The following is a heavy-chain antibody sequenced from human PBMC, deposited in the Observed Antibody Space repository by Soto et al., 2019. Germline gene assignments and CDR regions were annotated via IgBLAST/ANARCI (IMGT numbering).Heavy chain of an antibody. J-gene: IGHJ4*02. CDR2: IYYSGST. Sequence: PSETLSLTCTVSGGSVSSGSYYWSWIRQPPGKGLEWIGYIYYSGSTNYNPSLKSRVTISVDTSKNQFSLKLSSVTAADTAVYYCARQRITMVRGVIPPFDYWGQRTLVTVSS. V-gene: IGHV4-61*01. CDR3: ARQRITMVRGVIPPFDY. CDR1: GGSVSSGSYY. D-gene: IGHD3-10*01.